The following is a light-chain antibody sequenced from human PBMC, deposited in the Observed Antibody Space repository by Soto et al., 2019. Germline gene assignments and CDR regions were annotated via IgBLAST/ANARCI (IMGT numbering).Light chain of an antibody. CDR1: QSLVYSDGIAY. Sequence: DVVMTQSPLSLPVTLGQPASISCRSSQSLVYSDGIAYLNWFHQRPGQSPRRLIYRASNLDSGVTDRFSGSGSGTDFTLKIRRVEAEDVCVYYCMQGTHWPPTFGPGNKVEIK. J-gene: IGKJ1*01. V-gene: IGKV2-30*01. CDR3: MQGTHWPPT. CDR2: RAS.